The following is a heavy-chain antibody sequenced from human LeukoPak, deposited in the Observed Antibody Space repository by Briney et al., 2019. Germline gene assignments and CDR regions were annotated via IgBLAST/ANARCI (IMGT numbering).Heavy chain of an antibody. CDR3: ASTVAGLGHYYYMDV. J-gene: IGHJ6*03. CDR1: GFTFSSYW. CDR2: IKQDGSEK. V-gene: IGHV3-7*01. D-gene: IGHD6-19*01. Sequence: GGSLRLSCAASGFTFSSYWMHWVRQAPGKGLEWVASIKQDGSEKYYVDSVKGRFTISRDNAKNSLYLQMNSLRAEDTAVYYCASTVAGLGHYYYMDVWGKGTTVTISS.